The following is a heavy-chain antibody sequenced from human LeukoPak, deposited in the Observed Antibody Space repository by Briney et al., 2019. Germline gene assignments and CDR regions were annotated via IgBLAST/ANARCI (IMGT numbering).Heavy chain of an antibody. CDR2: ISGNSYYI. CDR3: ARGSILGATGYY. V-gene: IGHV3-21*01. J-gene: IGHJ4*02. Sequence: GGSLRLSCAASGFRFRNSSMAWVRQAPGKGLEWVSSISGNSYYIYYAESVQGRFTISRDNARNSLYLQMNSLRAEDTAVYYYARGSILGATGYYWGRGTLVTVSS. CDR1: GFRFRNSS. D-gene: IGHD1-26*01.